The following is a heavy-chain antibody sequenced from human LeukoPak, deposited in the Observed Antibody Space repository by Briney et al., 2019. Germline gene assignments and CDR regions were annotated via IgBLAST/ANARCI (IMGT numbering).Heavy chain of an antibody. CDR3: AKMGSVPAAYFDY. CDR1: GFTFSNYA. D-gene: IGHD2-2*01. Sequence: GGSLRLSCAASGFTFSNYAMSWVRQAPGKGLEWVSAIGVNTYYADSVKGRFTISRDNSKNTLYLQMNSLRAEDTAVYYCAKMGSVPAAYFDYWGQGTLVTVSS. V-gene: IGHV3-23*01. J-gene: IGHJ4*02. CDR2: IGVNT.